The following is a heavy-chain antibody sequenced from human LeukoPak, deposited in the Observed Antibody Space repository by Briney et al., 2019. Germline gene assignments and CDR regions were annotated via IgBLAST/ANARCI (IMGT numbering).Heavy chain of an antibody. CDR2: IYYSGST. D-gene: IGHD2-2*01. CDR1: GGSISSGDYY. CDR3: ARALGYCSSTSCYLLDY. Sequence: PSQTLSLTCTVSGGSISSGDYYWSWIRQPPGKGLEWIGYIYYSGSTYYNPSLKSRVTISVDTSKNQFSLKLSSVTAADTAVYYCARALGYCSSTSCYLLDYWGRGTLVTVSS. J-gene: IGHJ4*02. V-gene: IGHV4-30-4*08.